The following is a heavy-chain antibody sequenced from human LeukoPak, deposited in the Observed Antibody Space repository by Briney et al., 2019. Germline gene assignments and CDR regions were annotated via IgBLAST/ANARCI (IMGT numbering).Heavy chain of an antibody. CDR3: ASTRPSSSWYY. J-gene: IGHJ4*02. V-gene: IGHV4-39*01. Sequence: SETLSLTCTVSGASISSSSHFWGWIRQPPGKGLQWIGSIYYSGGTYYNPSLKSRVTISADTSKNQLSLKLSSVTAADTAVYYCASTRPSSSWYYWGQGTPVTVSS. CDR1: GASISSSSHF. CDR2: IYYSGGT. D-gene: IGHD6-13*01.